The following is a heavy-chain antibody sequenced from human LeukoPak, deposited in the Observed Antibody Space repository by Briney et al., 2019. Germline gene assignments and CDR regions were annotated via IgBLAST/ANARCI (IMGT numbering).Heavy chain of an antibody. V-gene: IGHV3-21*01. CDR3: ARIAAGGIAVAGLDY. CDR1: GFTFSTYG. J-gene: IGHJ4*02. CDR2: ISSSTIFT. D-gene: IGHD6-19*01. Sequence: GGSLRLSCAASGFTFSTYGMNWVRQAPGKGLEWVSSISSSTIFTYHADSVKGRFTISRDNAKNSLYLQMNSLRAEDTAVYYCARIAAGGIAVAGLDYWGQGTLVTVSS.